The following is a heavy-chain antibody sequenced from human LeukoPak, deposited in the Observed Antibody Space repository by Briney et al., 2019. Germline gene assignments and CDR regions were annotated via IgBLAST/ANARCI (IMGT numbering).Heavy chain of an antibody. CDR3: ARDQHCGGDCYVLDY. CDR2: ISSGSSNI. CDR1: GFTFTSYS. Sequence: PGGSLRLSCAASGFTFTSYSMSWVRQAPGKGLEWVSYISSGSSNIYYADSVKGRFTISRDNAKNSLYLLMNSLRDEDTAVYYCARDQHCGGDCYVLDYWGQGTLVTVSS. J-gene: IGHJ4*02. V-gene: IGHV3-48*02. D-gene: IGHD2-21*02.